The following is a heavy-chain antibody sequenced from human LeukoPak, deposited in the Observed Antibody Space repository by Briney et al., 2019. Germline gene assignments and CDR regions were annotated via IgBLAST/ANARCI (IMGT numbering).Heavy chain of an antibody. Sequence: PGGSLRLSCAASGFAFGHYTMHWVRQAPGKGLEWVSLISWDGGNTYYADSVKGRFTISRDNARNSLSLQMNSLTAEDTAVYYCASPGSISTGGPIWGQGSLVTVSS. V-gene: IGHV3-43*01. D-gene: IGHD3-9*01. J-gene: IGHJ4*02. CDR2: ISWDGGNT. CDR3: ASPGSISTGGPI. CDR1: GFAFGHYT.